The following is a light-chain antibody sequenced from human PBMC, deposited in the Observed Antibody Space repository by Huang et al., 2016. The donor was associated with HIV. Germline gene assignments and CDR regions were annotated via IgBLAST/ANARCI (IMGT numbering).Light chain of an antibody. CDR3: QQYNTYLFT. Sequence: DIQMTQSPSTLAASVGDRVTIPCRASQDINIWLAWYQQKPGKAPNLLVYWASSLQVGVPSRFTGSGSGTEFTLTITSLQPDDLGTYYCQQYNTYLFTFGQGTKLEI. CDR1: QDINIW. V-gene: IGKV1-5*03. J-gene: IGKJ2*01. CDR2: WAS.